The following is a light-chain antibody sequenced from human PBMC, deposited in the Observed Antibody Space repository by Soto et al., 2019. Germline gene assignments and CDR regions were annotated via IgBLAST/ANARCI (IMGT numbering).Light chain of an antibody. CDR2: LGS. J-gene: IGKJ5*01. CDR1: RSLLHSNGYNC. Sequence: DVVMTQSPLSLPVTPGEPASISCRSSRSLLHSNGYNCLDWYLQKPGQSPQLLIYLGSNRASGVPDRFSGSGSGTDFTLKISRVEAEDVGVYYCMQALQTPITFGQGTRLEIK. V-gene: IGKV2-28*01. CDR3: MQALQTPIT.